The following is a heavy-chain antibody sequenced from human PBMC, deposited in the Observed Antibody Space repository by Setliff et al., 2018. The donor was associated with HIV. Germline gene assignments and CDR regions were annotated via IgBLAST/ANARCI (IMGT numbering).Heavy chain of an antibody. D-gene: IGHD2-8*02. J-gene: IGHJ3*02. CDR1: GGSFSSGGYY. CDR3: ARTRGAGGPFDI. CDR2: IYYSGST. V-gene: IGHV4-31*03. Sequence: SETLSLTCTVSGGSFSSGGYYWSWIRQHPGKGLEWIGYIYYSGSTYNNPSLKSRITMSIDTSKNQFSLKLSSVTAADTAVYYCARTRGAGGPFDIWGQGTMVT.